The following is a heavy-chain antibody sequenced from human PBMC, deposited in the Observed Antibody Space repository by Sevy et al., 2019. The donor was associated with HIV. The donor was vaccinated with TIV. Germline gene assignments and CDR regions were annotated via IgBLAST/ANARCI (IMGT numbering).Heavy chain of an antibody. Sequence: ASVKVSCKVSGKTLTQLSMHWVRQAPGKGLEWMGSYDPEDDKRIYAQEFQGRVTMTEDTSTDTAYMELRILRSEDTAVYYCATTMDYYESSGSPFDYWGQGTLVTVSS. CDR1: GKTLTQLS. J-gene: IGHJ4*02. CDR2: YDPEDDKR. V-gene: IGHV1-24*01. D-gene: IGHD3-22*01. CDR3: ATTMDYYESSGSPFDY.